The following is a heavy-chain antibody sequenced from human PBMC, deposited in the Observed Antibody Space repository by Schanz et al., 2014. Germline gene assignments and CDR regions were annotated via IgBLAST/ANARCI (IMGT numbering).Heavy chain of an antibody. CDR1: GYDFHIYA. CDR2: IIPILGIA. CDR3: ARGGGPEDVFDI. Sequence: QVLQVQSGSELKKPGASVTVSCKASGYDFHIYAYSWVRQAPGQGLEWMGRIIPILGIANYAQNFQGRVIKTADKSTSTAYMELSSLRSDDTAVYYCARGGGPEDVFDIWGQGTILTVSS. J-gene: IGHJ3*02. D-gene: IGHD5-12*01. V-gene: IGHV1-69*09.